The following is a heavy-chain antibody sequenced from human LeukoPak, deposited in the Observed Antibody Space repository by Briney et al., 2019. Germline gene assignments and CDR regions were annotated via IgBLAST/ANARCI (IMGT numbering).Heavy chain of an antibody. Sequence: SETLSLTCAVYGGSFSAYSWSWIRQPPGKGLEWIGEINHSGSTNYNASFKSRLTISVDTSKNQFSLKLSSVTAADTAVYYCARVGPYKITMVRGIMGYFDSWGQGYLVTVSS. CDR1: GGSFSAYS. CDR2: INHSGST. V-gene: IGHV4-34*01. CDR3: ARVGPYKITMVRGIMGYFDS. J-gene: IGHJ4*02. D-gene: IGHD3-10*01.